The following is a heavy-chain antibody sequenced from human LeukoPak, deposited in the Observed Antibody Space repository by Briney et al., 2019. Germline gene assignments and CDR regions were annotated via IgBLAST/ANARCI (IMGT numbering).Heavy chain of an antibody. CDR3: ARLDYGGLWLSY. D-gene: IGHD4-23*01. Sequence: SETLSLTCAVSGGSISSGGYSWSWIRQPPGKGLEWIGSIYYSGSTYYNPSLKSRVTISVDTSKNQFSLKLSSVTAADTAVYYCARLDYGGLWLSYWGQGTLVTVSS. J-gene: IGHJ4*02. CDR2: IYYSGST. CDR1: GGSISSGGYS. V-gene: IGHV4-39*01.